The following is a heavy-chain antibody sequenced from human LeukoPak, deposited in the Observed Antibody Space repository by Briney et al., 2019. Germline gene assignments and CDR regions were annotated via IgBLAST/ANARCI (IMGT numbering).Heavy chain of an antibody. CDR1: GGSFSGYY. CDR2: IKHSGST. J-gene: IGHJ5*02. Sequence: PSETLSLTCAVYGGSFSGYYWSWIRQPPGKGLEWIGEIKHSGSTNYNPSLKSRVTISVDTSKNQFSLKLSSVTAADTAVYYCARSPRIAAAGTGWFDPWGQGTLVTVSS. V-gene: IGHV4-34*01. D-gene: IGHD6-13*01. CDR3: ARSPRIAAAGTGWFDP.